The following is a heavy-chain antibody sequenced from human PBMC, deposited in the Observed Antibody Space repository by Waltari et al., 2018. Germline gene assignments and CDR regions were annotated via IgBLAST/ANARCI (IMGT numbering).Heavy chain of an antibody. D-gene: IGHD2-2*01. J-gene: IGHJ4*02. CDR3: AKVGGYCSSTSCHRFDY. V-gene: IGHV3-23*01. CDR1: GFTFSSSA. Sequence: EVQLLESGGGLVQPGGSLRLSCAASGFTFSSSAMSWVRQAPGRGLEWVSAISGSGGSTYYADSVKGRFTISRDNSKNTLYLQMNSLRAEDTAVYYCAKVGGYCSSTSCHRFDYWGQGTLVTVSS. CDR2: ISGSGGST.